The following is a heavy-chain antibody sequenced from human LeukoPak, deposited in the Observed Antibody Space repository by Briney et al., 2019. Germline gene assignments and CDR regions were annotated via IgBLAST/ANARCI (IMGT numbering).Heavy chain of an antibody. J-gene: IGHJ6*02. V-gene: IGHV3-7*01. D-gene: IGHD2-2*01. Sequence: GGSLRLSCAASGFTFSSYWMSWVRQAPGKGLEWVANIKQDGSEKYYVDSVKGRFTISRDNAKNSLYLQMNSLRAEDTAVYYCASHYCSSTSCYRYYYYYGMDVWGQGTTVTASS. CDR3: ASHYCSSTSCYRYYYYYGMDV. CDR2: IKQDGSEK. CDR1: GFTFSSYW.